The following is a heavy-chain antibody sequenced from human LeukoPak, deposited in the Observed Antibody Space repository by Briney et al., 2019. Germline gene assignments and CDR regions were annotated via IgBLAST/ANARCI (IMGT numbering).Heavy chain of an antibody. Sequence: GGSLRLSCAASGFTFRSYAMSWVRQAPGKGLEWVSASSGSGGSTYYADSVKGRFTISRDNSKNTLYLQMNSLRAEDMAVYYCAKVGPPYDSSGYFDYWGQGTLVTVSS. V-gene: IGHV3-23*01. D-gene: IGHD3-22*01. J-gene: IGHJ4*02. CDR1: GFTFRSYA. CDR2: SSGSGGST. CDR3: AKVGPPYDSSGYFDY.